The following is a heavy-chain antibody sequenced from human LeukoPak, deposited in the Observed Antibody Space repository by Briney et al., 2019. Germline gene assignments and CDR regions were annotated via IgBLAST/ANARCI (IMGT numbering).Heavy chain of an antibody. Sequence: PGRSLRLSCAASGFTFSSYAMHWVRQAPGKGLEWVAVISYDGSNKYYADSVKGRFTISRDNSKNTLYLQMNSLRAEDTAVYYCAFPEGYNGYEYPVDYWGQGPLVTVSS. D-gene: IGHD5-12*01. CDR2: ISYDGSNK. CDR3: AFPEGYNGYEYPVDY. CDR1: GFTFSSYA. J-gene: IGHJ4*02. V-gene: IGHV3-30*04.